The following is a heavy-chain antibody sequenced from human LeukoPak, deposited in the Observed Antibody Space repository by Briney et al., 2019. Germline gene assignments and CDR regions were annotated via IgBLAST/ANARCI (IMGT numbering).Heavy chain of an antibody. CDR1: GFTFSSYG. V-gene: IGHV3-30*18. CDR3: AKELAYCGGDCFYYYYYGMDV. J-gene: IGHJ6*02. Sequence: GGSLRLSCAASGFTFSSYGMHWVRQAPGKGLEWVAVISYDGSNKYYADSVKGRFTISGDNSKNTLYLQMNSLRAEDTAVYYCAKELAYCGGDCFYYYYYGMDVWGQGTTVTVSS. CDR2: ISYDGSNK. D-gene: IGHD2-21*02.